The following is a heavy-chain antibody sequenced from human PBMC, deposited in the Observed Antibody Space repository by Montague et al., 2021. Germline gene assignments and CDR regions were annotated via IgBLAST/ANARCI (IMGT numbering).Heavy chain of an antibody. V-gene: IGHV4-39*01. D-gene: IGHD2-21*02. J-gene: IGHJ3*02. CDR2: IYYSGST. Sequence: SETLSLTCTVSGGSISSTSYYWGWIRQPQGTRLVWIGSIYYSGSTYYNPSLKSRVTISADTSKNKFSLRLRSVTAADTAVYYCARRMGVVVVTEHDAFDIWGQGTMVTVSS. CDR3: ARRMGVVVVTEHDAFDI. CDR1: GGSISSTSYY.